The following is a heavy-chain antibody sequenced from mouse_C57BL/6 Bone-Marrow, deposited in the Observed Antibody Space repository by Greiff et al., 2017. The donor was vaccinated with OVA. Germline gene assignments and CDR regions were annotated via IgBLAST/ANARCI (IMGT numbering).Heavy chain of an antibody. CDR2: IDPETGGT. Sequence: QVQLQQSGAELVRPGASVTLSCKASGYTFTDYEMHWVKQTPVHGLEWIGAIDPETGGTAYNQKFKGKAILTADKSSSTAYMELRSLTSEDSAVYYCERGDSNYYAMDYWGQGTSVTVSS. CDR1: GYTFTDYE. J-gene: IGHJ4*01. V-gene: IGHV1-15*01. CDR3: ERGDSNYYAMDY. D-gene: IGHD2-5*01.